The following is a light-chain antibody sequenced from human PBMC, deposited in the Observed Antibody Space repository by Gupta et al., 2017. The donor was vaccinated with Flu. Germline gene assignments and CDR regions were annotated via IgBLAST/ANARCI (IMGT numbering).Light chain of an antibody. CDR3: LSSYSGARTGV. CDR2: DTS. V-gene: IGLV7-46*01. CDR1: TGAVTSGHY. Sequence: HAVLTPAPSLPVSPGGSVTLTCGSSTGAVTSGHYPYWFHQKPGQAPRTLIYDTSNKHSGTPARFSGSILGGKAALTLSGAQPEDEAEYYCLSSYSGARTGVFGGGTKLTVL. J-gene: IGLJ3*02.